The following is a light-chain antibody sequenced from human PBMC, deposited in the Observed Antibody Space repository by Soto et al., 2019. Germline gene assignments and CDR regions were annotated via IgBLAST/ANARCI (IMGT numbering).Light chain of an antibody. V-gene: IGKV3-20*01. J-gene: IGKJ1*01. Sequence: EIVLTQSPGTLSLSPGERATLSCRASQSVSSSYLAWYQQKPGQATRLLIYGASSRATGIPDRFSGSGSGTDFTLTISRLEPEDFAVYYCQKYGSSPGTFGQGTKVEIK. CDR1: QSVSSSY. CDR2: GAS. CDR3: QKYGSSPGT.